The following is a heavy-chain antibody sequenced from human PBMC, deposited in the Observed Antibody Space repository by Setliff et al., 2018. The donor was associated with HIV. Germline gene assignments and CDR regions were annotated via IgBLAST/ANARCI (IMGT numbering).Heavy chain of an antibody. J-gene: IGHJ3*01. Sequence: SETLSLTCTVSGGSISSYYWSWIRQPPGKGLEWIGSIYYSGSTYYNPSLKSRVTISVDTSKNQFSLNVNSVTAADTAVYYCASYGGGSEHDAFRVWGQGTMVTVSS. CDR3: ASYGGGSEHDAFRV. V-gene: IGHV4-59*05. CDR1: GGSISSYY. CDR2: IYYSGST. D-gene: IGHD4-17*01.